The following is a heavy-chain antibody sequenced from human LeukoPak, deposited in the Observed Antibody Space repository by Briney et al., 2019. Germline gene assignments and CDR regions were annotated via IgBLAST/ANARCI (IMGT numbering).Heavy chain of an antibody. J-gene: IGHJ4*02. V-gene: IGHV3-48*01. D-gene: IGHD2-15*01. CDR3: ARDQGGGTSY. CDR2: ISSFSGTM. CDR1: GLTFSRYS. Sequence: PGGSLRLSCAAPGLTFSRYSMNWVRQAPGKGLEWVSYISSFSGTMNYADSVKGRFTISRDNAQNSLYLQMNSLRAEDTATYYCARDQGGGTSYWGQGTLVTVSS.